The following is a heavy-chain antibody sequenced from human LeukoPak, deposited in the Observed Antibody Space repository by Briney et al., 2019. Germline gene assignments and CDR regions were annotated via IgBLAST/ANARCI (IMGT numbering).Heavy chain of an antibody. CDR1: GFTFSSYG. CDR3: VKDIRKFDY. Sequence: GRSLRLSCAASGFTFSSYGMHWVRQAPGKGLDWVAVISYDGSNKYYADSVKGRFTISRDNSKNTLYLQVNSLRAEDTAVYYCVKDIRKFDYWGQGTLVTVSS. V-gene: IGHV3-30*18. J-gene: IGHJ4*02. D-gene: IGHD3-3*02. CDR2: ISYDGSNK.